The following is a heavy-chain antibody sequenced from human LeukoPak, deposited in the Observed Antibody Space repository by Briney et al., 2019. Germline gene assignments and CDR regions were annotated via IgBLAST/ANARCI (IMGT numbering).Heavy chain of an antibody. CDR2: VYATGNT. J-gene: IGHJ5*02. Sequence: SETLSLTCTVSGASINRGTHYWSWVRQAAGKGLEWLGRVYATGNTNYNPSLWSRLSISIDTSRNQFSLRLSSVTAADTAIYYCARDRSYYSDTGADHWGQGIMVIVSS. CDR3: ARDRSYYSDTGADH. CDR1: GASINRGTHY. V-gene: IGHV4-61*02. D-gene: IGHD3-22*01.